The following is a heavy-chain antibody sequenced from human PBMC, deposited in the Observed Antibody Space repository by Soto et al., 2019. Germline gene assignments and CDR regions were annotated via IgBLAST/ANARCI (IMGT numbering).Heavy chain of an antibody. D-gene: IGHD6-6*01. Sequence: ASVKVSCKASGYTFTSYGISWVRQAPGQGLEWMGWISAYNGNTNYAQKLQGRVTMTTDTSTSTAYMELRSLRSDDTAVYYCARHPDHVIAARRSVWFDHWGQGNLVTVSS. CDR2: ISAYNGNT. J-gene: IGHJ5*02. V-gene: IGHV1-18*01. CDR3: ARHPDHVIAARRSVWFDH. CDR1: GYTFTSYG.